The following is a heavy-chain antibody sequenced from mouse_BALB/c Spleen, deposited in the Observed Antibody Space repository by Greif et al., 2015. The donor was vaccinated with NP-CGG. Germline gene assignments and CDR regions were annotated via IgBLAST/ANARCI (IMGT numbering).Heavy chain of an antibody. CDR2: IYPGDGDT. D-gene: IGHD4-1*02. J-gene: IGHJ3*01. CDR1: GYAFSSYW. Sequence: VHLVESGAELVRPGSSVKISCKASGYAFSSYWMNWVKQRPGQGLEWIGQIYPGDGDTNYNGKFKGKATLTADKSSSTAYMQLSSLTSEDSAVYFCAQLGTFAYWGLGTLVTVSA. CDR3: AQLGTFAY. V-gene: IGHV1-80*01.